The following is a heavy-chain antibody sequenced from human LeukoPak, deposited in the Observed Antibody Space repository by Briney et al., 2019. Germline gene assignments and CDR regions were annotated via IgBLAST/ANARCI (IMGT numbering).Heavy chain of an antibody. CDR1: GGSISSYY. D-gene: IGHD5-18*01. J-gene: IGHJ4*02. V-gene: IGHV4-39*01. Sequence: SETLSLTCAVSGGSISSYYWGWIRQPPGKGLEWIGSIYYSGSTYYNPSLKSRVTISVDTSKNQFSLKLNSVTAADTAVYYCARHGLESGYSYGGPENYWGQGTLVTVSS. CDR2: IYYSGST. CDR3: ARHGLESGYSYGGPENY.